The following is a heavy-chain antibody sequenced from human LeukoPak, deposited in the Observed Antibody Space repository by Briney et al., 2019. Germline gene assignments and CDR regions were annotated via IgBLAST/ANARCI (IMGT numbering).Heavy chain of an antibody. Sequence: SETLSLTCTVSGGSISSSSYYWGWIRQPPGKGLEWIGSIYYSGSTYYNPSLKSRVTISVDTSKNQFSLKLSSVTAADTAVYYCARVDDYGSGSYRIDYWGQGTLVTVSS. CDR1: GGSISSSSYY. CDR3: ARVDDYGSGSYRIDY. J-gene: IGHJ4*02. V-gene: IGHV4-39*01. D-gene: IGHD3-10*01. CDR2: IYYSGST.